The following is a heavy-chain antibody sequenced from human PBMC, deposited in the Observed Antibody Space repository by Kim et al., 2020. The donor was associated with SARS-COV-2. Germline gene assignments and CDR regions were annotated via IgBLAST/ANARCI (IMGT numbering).Heavy chain of an antibody. V-gene: IGHV3-30*18. CDR3: AKDYSGSYLDAFDI. J-gene: IGHJ3*02. CDR1: GFTFSSYG. CDR2: ISYDGSNK. Sequence: GGSLRLSCAASGFTFSSYGMHWVRQAPGKGLEWVAVISYDGSNKYYADSVKGRFTISRDNSKNTLYLQMNSLRAEDTAVYYCAKDYSGSYLDAFDIWGQG. D-gene: IGHD1-26*01.